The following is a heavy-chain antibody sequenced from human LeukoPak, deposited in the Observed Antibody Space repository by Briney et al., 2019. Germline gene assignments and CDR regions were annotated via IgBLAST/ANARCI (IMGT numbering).Heavy chain of an antibody. Sequence: SQTLSVTCTVSGGSIISGDYYWSWISQPPGKGLEWIGYIYYSGSTYYNPSLKRRVTISVDTSKNQFSLKLSSVTAADTAVYYCARSAVTSLYYFDYWGQGTLATVSA. V-gene: IGHV4-30-4*01. J-gene: IGHJ4*02. CDR1: GGSIISGDYY. CDR3: ARSAVTSLYYFDY. D-gene: IGHD4-17*01. CDR2: IYYSGST.